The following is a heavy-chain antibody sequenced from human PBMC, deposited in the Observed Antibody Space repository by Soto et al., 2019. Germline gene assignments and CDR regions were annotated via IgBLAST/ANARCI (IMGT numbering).Heavy chain of an antibody. Sequence: QVQLQESGPGLVKPSQTLSLTCTVSGGSISSGDYYWSWIRQPPGKGLEWIGYIYYSGSTYYNPSLKSRVTISVDTSKNQFSLKLSSVTAADTAVYYRARRISYDSSGYYFGMAFDIWGQGTMVTVSS. CDR2: IYYSGST. CDR1: GGSISSGDYY. D-gene: IGHD3-22*01. V-gene: IGHV4-30-4*01. CDR3: ARRISYDSSGYYFGMAFDI. J-gene: IGHJ3*02.